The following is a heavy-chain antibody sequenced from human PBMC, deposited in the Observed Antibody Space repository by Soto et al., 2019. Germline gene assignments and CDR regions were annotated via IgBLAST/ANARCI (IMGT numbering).Heavy chain of an antibody. Sequence: LRLSCAASGFTFNIYGMHWVRQAPDKGLEWVALISYDGSNQYYADSVKGRFTISRDNSKNTLFLQMNSLRADDTAVYYCAKDQASGQGSFDSWGQGTLVTVS. CDR3: AKDQASGQGSFDS. J-gene: IGHJ4*02. CDR2: ISYDGSNQ. V-gene: IGHV3-30*18. CDR1: GFTFNIYG.